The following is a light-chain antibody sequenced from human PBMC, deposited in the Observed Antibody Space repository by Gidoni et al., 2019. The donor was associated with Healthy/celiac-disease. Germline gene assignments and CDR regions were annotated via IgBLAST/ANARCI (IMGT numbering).Light chain of an antibody. J-gene: IGKJ2*01. CDR2: AAS. V-gene: IGKV1-39*01. Sequence: DIQMTQSPSSLSASVGDRVTITCRASQSISSYLNWYQQKPGKAPKLRIYAASSLQSGVPSRFSGSGSGTDFTLTISSLQPEDFATYYCKQSYSTLGYTFGQGTKLEIK. CDR1: QSISSY. CDR3: KQSYSTLGYT.